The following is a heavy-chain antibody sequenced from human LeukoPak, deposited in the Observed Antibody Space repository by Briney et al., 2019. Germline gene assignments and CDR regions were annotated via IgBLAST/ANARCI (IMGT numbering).Heavy chain of an antibody. D-gene: IGHD6-13*01. Sequence: PGGSLRLSCAASGFTFSNYWMSWVRQAQGKGLEGVANIKQDRSEKHYVDSVKGRFTISRDNAKNSLFLQMNSLRAEDTAVYYCARVKQQLVRLLGRDTTYYYYYYIDVWGKGTTVTVSS. J-gene: IGHJ6*03. CDR1: GFTFSNYW. CDR3: ARVKQQLVRLLGRDTTYYYYYYIDV. V-gene: IGHV3-7*01. CDR2: IKQDRSEK.